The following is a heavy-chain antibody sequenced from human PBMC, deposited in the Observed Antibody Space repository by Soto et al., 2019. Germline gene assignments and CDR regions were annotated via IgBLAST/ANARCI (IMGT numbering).Heavy chain of an antibody. CDR3: ARLGQQLDYYYYYMDV. J-gene: IGHJ6*03. CDR1: GGSISSYY. Sequence: PSETLSLTCTVSGGSISSYYWSWIRQPPGKGLEWIGYIYYSGSTNYNPSLKSRVTISVDTSKNQFSLKLSSVTAADTAVYYCARLGQQLDYYYYYMDVWGKGTTVTVSS. V-gene: IGHV4-59*08. D-gene: IGHD6-13*01. CDR2: IYYSGST.